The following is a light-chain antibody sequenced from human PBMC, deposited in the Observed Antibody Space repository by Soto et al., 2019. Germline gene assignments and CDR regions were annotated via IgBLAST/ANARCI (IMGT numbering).Light chain of an antibody. J-gene: IGKJ1*01. V-gene: IGKV1-5*03. Sequence: DIHMTQSPSTLSASVGDRVTITCRASQSISIWLAWYQQKPGKAPNLLIYKKSSLETGVPSRFSGSGSGTEFTLTISSLQPDDFATYYCQHWNDYSLTFGQGTKVEVK. CDR2: KKS. CDR3: QHWNDYSLT. CDR1: QSISIW.